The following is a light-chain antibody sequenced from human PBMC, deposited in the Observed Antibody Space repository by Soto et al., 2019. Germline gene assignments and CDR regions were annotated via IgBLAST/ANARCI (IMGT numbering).Light chain of an antibody. CDR1: SSNIGAPYD. J-gene: IGLJ3*02. CDR2: GNS. CDR3: QSYDSSLSGWV. V-gene: IGLV1-40*01. Sequence: QLVLTQPPSVSGAPGQRVTISCTGDSSNIGAPYDVHWYQQLPGAVPKLLISGNSNRPSGVPDRFSGSKSGPSASLAITGLQAEDEADYYCQSYDSSLSGWVFGGGTNLTVL.